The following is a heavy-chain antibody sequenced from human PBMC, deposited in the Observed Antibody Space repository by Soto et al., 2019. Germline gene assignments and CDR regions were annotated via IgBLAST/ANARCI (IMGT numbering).Heavy chain of an antibody. Sequence: SVKVSCKASGGTFSSYAISWVRQAPGQGLEWLGGIIPIFGTGNYAQKFQGRVTITADESTSTAYMELSSLRSEDTAVYYCVERVVPAARRYYYYGMEVWGQGTTVTVSS. V-gene: IGHV1-69*13. J-gene: IGHJ6*02. CDR2: IIPIFGTG. D-gene: IGHD2-2*01. CDR3: VERVVPAARRYYYYGMEV. CDR1: GGTFSSYA.